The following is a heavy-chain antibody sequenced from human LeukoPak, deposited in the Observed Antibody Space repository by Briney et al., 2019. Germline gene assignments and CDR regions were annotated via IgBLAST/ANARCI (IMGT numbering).Heavy chain of an antibody. D-gene: IGHD2-2*01. CDR1: GYTFTSYG. Sequence: ASVKVSCKASGYTFTSYGISWVRQAPGQGLEWMGWISAYNGNTNYAQKLQGRVTMTTDTSTSTAYMELRSLRSNDTAVYYCATFVVVAAAFDYWGQGILVTVSS. V-gene: IGHV1-18*01. CDR2: ISAYNGNT. CDR3: ATFVVVAAAFDY. J-gene: IGHJ4*02.